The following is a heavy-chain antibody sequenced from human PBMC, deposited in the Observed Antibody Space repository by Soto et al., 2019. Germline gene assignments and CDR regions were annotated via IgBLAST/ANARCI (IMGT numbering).Heavy chain of an antibody. CDR3: ARTIAAAGYFDY. V-gene: IGHV3-21*01. J-gene: IGHJ4*02. Sequence: GGSLRLSCAASGFTFSGYSMNWVRQAPGKGLEWVSSISSSSSYIYYADSVKGRFTISRDNAKNSLYLQMNSLRAEDTAVYYCARTIAAAGYFDYWGQGTLVTVSS. D-gene: IGHD6-13*01. CDR2: ISSSSSYI. CDR1: GFTFSGYS.